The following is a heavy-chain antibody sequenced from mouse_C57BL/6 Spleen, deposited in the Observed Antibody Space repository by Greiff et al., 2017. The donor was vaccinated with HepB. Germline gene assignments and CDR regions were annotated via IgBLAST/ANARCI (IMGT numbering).Heavy chain of an antibody. CDR3: ARKTDYTPFAY. V-gene: IGHV1-81*01. J-gene: IGHJ3*01. Sequence: QVQLKESGAELARPGASVKLSCKASGYTFTSYGISWVKQRTGQGLEWIGEIYPRSGNIYYNEKFKGKATLTADKSSSTAYMELRSLTSEDSAVYFCARKTDYTPFAYWGQGTLVTVSA. CDR1: GYTFTSYG. CDR2: IYPRSGNI. D-gene: IGHD2-12*01.